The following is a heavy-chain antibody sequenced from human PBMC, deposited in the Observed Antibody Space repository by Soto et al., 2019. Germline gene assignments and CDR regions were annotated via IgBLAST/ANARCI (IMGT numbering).Heavy chain of an antibody. J-gene: IGHJ4*02. D-gene: IGHD4-17*01. CDR2: IYHSGST. V-gene: IGHV4-30-2*01. CDR1: GGSISSGGYS. Sequence: QLQLQESGSGLVKPSQTLSLTCAVSGGSISSGGYSWSWIRQPPGKGLEWIGYIYHSGSTYYNPSLKSRVTIPVDRSKNQFSLKLSSVTAADTAVYYCASDYGDLSFDYWGQGTLVTVSS. CDR3: ASDYGDLSFDY.